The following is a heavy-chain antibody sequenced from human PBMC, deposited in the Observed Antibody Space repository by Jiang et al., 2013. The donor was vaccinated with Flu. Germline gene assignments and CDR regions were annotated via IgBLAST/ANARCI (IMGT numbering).Heavy chain of an antibody. Sequence: EWIGYIYYSGSTYYNPSLKSRVTISVDTSKNQFSLKLSSVTAADTAVYYCAREGKDTAMVLSFNWFDPWGQGTLVTVSS. CDR2: IYYSGST. D-gene: IGHD5-18*01. V-gene: IGHV4-30-4*01. J-gene: IGHJ5*02. CDR3: AREGKDTAMVLSFNWFDP.